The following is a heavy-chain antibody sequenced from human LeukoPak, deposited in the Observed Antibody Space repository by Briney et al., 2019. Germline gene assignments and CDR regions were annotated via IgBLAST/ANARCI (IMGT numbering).Heavy chain of an antibody. D-gene: IGHD3-10*01. Sequence: SQTLSLTCTVSGGSISSGGYYWSWIRQHPGKGLEWIGCIYFSESTYYNPSLKSRVTISVDTSKNQFSLKLSSVTAADTAVYYCAREIGRGATILHLDYWGQGTLVTVSS. CDR3: AREIGRGATILHLDY. CDR1: GGSISSGGYY. J-gene: IGHJ4*02. V-gene: IGHV4-31*03. CDR2: IYFSEST.